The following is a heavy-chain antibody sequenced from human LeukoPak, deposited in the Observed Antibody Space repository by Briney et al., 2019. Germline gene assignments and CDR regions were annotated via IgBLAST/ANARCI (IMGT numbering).Heavy chain of an antibody. J-gene: IGHJ5*02. CDR2: TIHDGMNA. D-gene: IGHD6-19*01. V-gene: IGHV3-23*01. CDR1: GLHFSGTA. Sequence: GESLKISCAASGLHFSGTAMSWVRQAPGKGLNWSPPTIHDGMNAYYADSVKGRFTISRDNSKKTVSLEMSSLTAADTGVYYCAKDGAQYSSGPECDPRGQGALVTVSP. CDR3: AKDGAQYSSGPECDP.